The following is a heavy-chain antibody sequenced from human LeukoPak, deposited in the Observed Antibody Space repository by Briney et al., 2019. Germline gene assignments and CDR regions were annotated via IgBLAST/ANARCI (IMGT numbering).Heavy chain of an antibody. J-gene: IGHJ6*03. CDR1: GDTVSRNSAA. CDR3: ASSTSAVYMDV. D-gene: IGHD2-2*01. V-gene: IGHV6-1*01. CDR2: TYNRAKGYN. Sequence: SQTLSLTCAISGDTVSRNSAACDSIRPSPSRGLAWLGRTYNRAKGYNDYAVSVKSRITINPDTSKNQFSLQLNSVTPEDTAVYYCASSTSAVYMDVWGKGTTVTVSS.